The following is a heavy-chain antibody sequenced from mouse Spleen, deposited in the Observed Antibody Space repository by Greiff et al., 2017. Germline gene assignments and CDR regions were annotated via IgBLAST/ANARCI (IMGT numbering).Heavy chain of an antibody. J-gene: IGHJ3*01. CDR1: GFTFSSYA. Sequence: EVKVEESGEGLVKPGGSLKLSCAASGFTFSSYAMSWVRQTPEKRLEWVAYISSGGDYIYYADTVKGRFTISRDNARNTLYLQMSSLKSEDTAMYYCTRDSASSFAYWGQGTLVTVSA. V-gene: IGHV5-9-1*02. CDR3: TRDSASSFAY. CDR2: ISSGGDYI.